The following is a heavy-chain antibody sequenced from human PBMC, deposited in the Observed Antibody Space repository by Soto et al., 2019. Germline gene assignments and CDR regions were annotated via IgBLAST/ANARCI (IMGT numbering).Heavy chain of an antibody. CDR2: ISSSDSII. CDR1: GFTFSDSY. V-gene: IGHV3-11*01. CDR3: ARDLGYYDSSGYFDY. D-gene: IGHD3-22*01. J-gene: IGHJ4*02. Sequence: PGGSLILSCAASGFTFSDSYMSWIRPAPGKGLEWVSYISSSDSIIYYSDSVKGRFIISRDNAKNSLYLQMNSLRAEDTAVYYCARDLGYYDSSGYFDYWGQGTLVTVSS.